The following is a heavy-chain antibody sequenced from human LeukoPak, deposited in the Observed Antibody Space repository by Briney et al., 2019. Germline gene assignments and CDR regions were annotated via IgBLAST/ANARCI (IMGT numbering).Heavy chain of an antibody. CDR2: IWYDGSNK. J-gene: IGHJ6*02. Sequence: GGSLRLSCAASGFTFSSYGMHWARQAPGKGLEWVAVIWYDGSNKYYADSVKGRFTISRDNSKNTLYLQMNSLRAEDTAVYYCARDRGAVVVVPAAVYYYYGMDVWGQGTTVTVSS. CDR1: GFTFSSYG. V-gene: IGHV3-33*01. D-gene: IGHD2-2*01. CDR3: ARDRGAVVVVPAAVYYYYGMDV.